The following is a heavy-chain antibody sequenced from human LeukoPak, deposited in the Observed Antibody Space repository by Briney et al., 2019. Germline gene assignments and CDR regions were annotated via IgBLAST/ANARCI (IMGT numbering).Heavy chain of an antibody. CDR3: ARGYSGSYRVDY. V-gene: IGHV3-74*01. J-gene: IGHJ4*02. D-gene: IGHD1-26*01. CDR2: INPDGSTT. CDR1: GFTFSNYW. Sequence: PGGSLRLSCAASGFTFSNYWMHWVRHAPGKGLVWVSRINPDGSTTNYADSVMGRFTISRDNAKNTLYLQMNSLRAEDTAVYYCARGYSGSYRVDYWGQGTLVTVSS.